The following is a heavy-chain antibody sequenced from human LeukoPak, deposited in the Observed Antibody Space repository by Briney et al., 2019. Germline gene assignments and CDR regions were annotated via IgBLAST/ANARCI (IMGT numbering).Heavy chain of an antibody. J-gene: IGHJ3*02. D-gene: IGHD1-26*01. CDR2: ISSSGGDK. Sequence: GGSLRLSCAASGFTFSNYAMNWVRQAPGKGLEWVSYISSSGGDKYYADSVKGRFTISRDNAKKSLYLQMNSLRADDTAIYYCARDYGSGNYPDAFDIWGQGTMVTVSS. CDR3: ARDYGSGNYPDAFDI. CDR1: GFTFSNYA. V-gene: IGHV3-21*05.